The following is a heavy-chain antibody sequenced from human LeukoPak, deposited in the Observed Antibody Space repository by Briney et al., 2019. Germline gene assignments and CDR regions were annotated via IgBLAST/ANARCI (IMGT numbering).Heavy chain of an antibody. CDR3: ATDAYCSGGSCYSDYYYYGMDV. CDR1: GGTFSSYA. J-gene: IGHJ6*02. Sequence: ASVKVSCKASGGTFSSYAISWVRQAPGQGLEWMGGIIPIFGTANYAQKFQGRVTMTEDTSTDTAYMELSSLRSEDTAVYYCATDAYCSGGSCYSDYYYYGMDVWGQGTTVTVSS. V-gene: IGHV1-69*06. CDR2: IIPIFGTA. D-gene: IGHD2-15*01.